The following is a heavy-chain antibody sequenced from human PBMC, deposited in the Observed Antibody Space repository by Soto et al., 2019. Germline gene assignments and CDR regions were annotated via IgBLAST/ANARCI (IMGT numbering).Heavy chain of an antibody. CDR1: GFTFSSYG. CDR3: ARDPDYCSGGSCYEPYYYGMDV. Sequence: GGSLRLSCAASGFTFSSYGMHWVRQAPGKGLEWVAVIWYDGSNKYYADSVKGRFTISRDNSKNTLYLQMNSLRAEDTAVYYCARDPDYCSGGSCYEPYYYGMDVWGQGTTVTVSS. J-gene: IGHJ6*02. V-gene: IGHV3-33*01. CDR2: IWYDGSNK. D-gene: IGHD2-15*01.